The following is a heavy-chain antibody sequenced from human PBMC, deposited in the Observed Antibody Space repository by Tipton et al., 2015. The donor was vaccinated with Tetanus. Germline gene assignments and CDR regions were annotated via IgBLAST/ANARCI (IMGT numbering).Heavy chain of an antibody. V-gene: IGHV4-59*01. CDR2: IFYSGNT. Sequence: LRLSCTVSGGSISTYYWSWIRQPPGKGLEWIGYIFYSGNTNYNPSLKTRVTISVDTSKNQFSLKLSSVTAADTAVYYCAKVPWEGVYANWFDPWGQGTLVTVSS. D-gene: IGHD2-8*01. CDR3: AKVPWEGVYANWFDP. J-gene: IGHJ5*02. CDR1: GGSISTYY.